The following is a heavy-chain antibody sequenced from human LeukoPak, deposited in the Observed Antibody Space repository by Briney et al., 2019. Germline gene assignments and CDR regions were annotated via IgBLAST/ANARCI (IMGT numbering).Heavy chain of an antibody. V-gene: IGHV4-39*07. Sequence: SETLSLTCTVSGGSISSGSYYWGWIRQPPGKGLEWIGSIYHSGSTYYNPSLKSRVTISVDTSKNQFSLKLSSVTAADTAVYYCAREDYDFWSGSSDAFDIWGQGTMVTVSS. J-gene: IGHJ3*02. D-gene: IGHD3-3*01. CDR2: IYHSGST. CDR1: GGSISSGSYY. CDR3: AREDYDFWSGSSDAFDI.